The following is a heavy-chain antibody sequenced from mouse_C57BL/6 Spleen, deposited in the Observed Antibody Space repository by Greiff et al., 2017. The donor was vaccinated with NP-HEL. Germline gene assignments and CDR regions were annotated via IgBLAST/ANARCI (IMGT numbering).Heavy chain of an antibody. CDR2: IDPSDSYT. CDR1: GYTFTSYW. D-gene: IGHD4-1*01. Sequence: QVQLQQPGAELVRPGTSVKLSCKASGYTFTSYWMHWVKQRPGQGLEWIGVIDPSDSYTNYNQKFKGKATLTVDTSSSTAYMQLSSLTSEDSAVYYCARLGPGRYFDVWGTGTTVTVSS. V-gene: IGHV1-59*01. J-gene: IGHJ1*03. CDR3: ARLGPGRYFDV.